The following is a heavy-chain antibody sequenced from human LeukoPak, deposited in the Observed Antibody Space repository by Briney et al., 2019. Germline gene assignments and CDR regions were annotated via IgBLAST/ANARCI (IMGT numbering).Heavy chain of an antibody. J-gene: IGHJ4*02. V-gene: IGHV4-34*01. D-gene: IGHD5-18*01. CDR1: GVSFSGYY. CDR2: INHSGST. Sequence: PSETLSLTCAVYGVSFSGYYWSWIRQPPGKGLEWIGEINHSGSTNYNPSLKSRVTISVDTSKNQFSLKLSSVTAADTAVYYCARSVDTAMVHFDYWGQGTLVTVSS. CDR3: ARSVDTAMVHFDY.